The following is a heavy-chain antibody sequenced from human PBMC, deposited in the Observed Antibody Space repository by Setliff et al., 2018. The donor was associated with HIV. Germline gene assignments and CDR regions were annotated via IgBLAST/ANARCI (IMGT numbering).Heavy chain of an antibody. D-gene: IGHD3-22*01. Sequence: ASVKVSCKTSGYTFISYGINWVRQAPGQGLEWMGWISPETGNTNYAQIVQDRVTLTTDTFTNTAYMELRSLRSNDTAVYYCARDRTTYYFDSTGYLDAFDIWGQGTMVTVSS. V-gene: IGHV1-18*01. J-gene: IGHJ3*02. CDR3: ARDRTTYYFDSTGYLDAFDI. CDR2: ISPETGNT. CDR1: GYTFISYG.